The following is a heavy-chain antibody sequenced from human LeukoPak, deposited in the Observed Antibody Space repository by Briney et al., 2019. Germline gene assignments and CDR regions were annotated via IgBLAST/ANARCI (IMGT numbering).Heavy chain of an antibody. D-gene: IGHD3-22*01. CDR1: GYTFTDYH. V-gene: IGHV1-2*02. CDR3: ARDLDYYDSSGYYTADAFDI. J-gene: IGHJ3*02. Sequence: ASVKVSCKASGYTFTDYHIHWVRQAPGQGLQWMGWISPNSGGTKYAQKFQGRVTMTRDTSISAAYMELSSLTSDDTAVYYCARDLDYYDSSGYYTADAFDIRGQGTMVTVSS. CDR2: ISPNSGGT.